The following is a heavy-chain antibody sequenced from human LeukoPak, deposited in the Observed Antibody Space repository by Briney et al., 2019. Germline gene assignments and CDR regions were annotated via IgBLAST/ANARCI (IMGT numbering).Heavy chain of an antibody. CDR1: GFTFSSYA. D-gene: IGHD6-19*01. CDR3: AKIGGWSLDY. Sequence: GGSLRLSCAASGFTFSSYAMSWVRQAPGKGLEWVSIVSAGAKTYYSDSVKGRFTISRDNSKNTLYLLMNSLRTEDTAVYYCAKIGGWSLDYWGQGTLVTVS. J-gene: IGHJ4*02. CDR2: VSAGAKT. V-gene: IGHV3-23*01.